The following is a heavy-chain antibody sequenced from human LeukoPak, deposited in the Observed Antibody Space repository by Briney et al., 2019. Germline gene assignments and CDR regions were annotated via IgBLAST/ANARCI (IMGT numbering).Heavy chain of an antibody. CDR1: GFTFSSYS. J-gene: IGHJ4*02. V-gene: IGHV3-21*01. D-gene: IGHD2-2*01. CDR3: ARDGYDHPPDY. Sequence: GGSLRLSCAASGFTFSSYSMNWVRQAPGKGLEWVSSISSSSSYICYADSVKGRFTISRDNAKNSLYLQMNSLRAEDTAVYYCARDGYDHPPDYWGQGTLVTVSS. CDR2: ISSSSSYI.